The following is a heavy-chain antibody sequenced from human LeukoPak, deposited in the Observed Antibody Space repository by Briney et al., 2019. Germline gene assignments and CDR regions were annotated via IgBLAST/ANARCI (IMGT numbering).Heavy chain of an antibody. J-gene: IGHJ5*02. Sequence: PSETLSLTCTVSGGSISSSSYYWGWIRQPPGKGLEWIGSIYYSGSTYYNPSLKSRVTISVDTSKNQFSLKLSSVTAADTAVYYCATGAVPFGSYNWFDPWGQGTLVTVSS. V-gene: IGHV4-39*07. CDR2: IYYSGST. CDR1: GGSISSSSYY. D-gene: IGHD3-3*01. CDR3: ATGAVPFGSYNWFDP.